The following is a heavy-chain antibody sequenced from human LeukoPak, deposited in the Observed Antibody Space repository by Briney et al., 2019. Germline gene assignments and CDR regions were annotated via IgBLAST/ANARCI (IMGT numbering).Heavy chain of an antibody. J-gene: IGHJ4*02. Sequence: GGSLRLSCAASGFTFSSYEMNWVRQAPGKGLEWVSYISSSGSTIYYADSVKGRFTISRDNAKNSLYLQMNSLRAEDTAVYYCAGDHGFGYSYGSDLDYWGQGTLVTVSS. D-gene: IGHD5-18*01. CDR1: GFTFSSYE. CDR2: ISSSGSTI. CDR3: AGDHGFGYSYGSDLDY. V-gene: IGHV3-48*03.